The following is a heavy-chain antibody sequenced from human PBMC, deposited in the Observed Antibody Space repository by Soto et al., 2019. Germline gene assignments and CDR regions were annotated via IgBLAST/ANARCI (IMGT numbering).Heavy chain of an antibody. Sequence: HPGVSLRLSFAASGFTFSSYGMHWFRQAPGKGLEWVAVIWYDGSNKYYADSVKGRFTISRDNSKNTLYLQMNSLRAEDTAVYYCARDRGARTNLPCDYWGQGTLVTVSS. D-gene: IGHD1-26*01. CDR2: IWYDGSNK. CDR1: GFTFSSYG. V-gene: IGHV3-33*01. J-gene: IGHJ4*02. CDR3: ARDRGARTNLPCDY.